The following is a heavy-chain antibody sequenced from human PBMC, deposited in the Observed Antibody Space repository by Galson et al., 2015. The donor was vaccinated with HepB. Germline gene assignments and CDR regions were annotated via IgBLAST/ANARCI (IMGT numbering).Heavy chain of an antibody. D-gene: IGHD3-10*01. CDR1: RFTFNSYG. CDR2: ISYDGTNK. J-gene: IGHJ3*02. CDR3: AKGALLWFGEDAFDI. V-gene: IGHV3-30*18. Sequence: SLRLSCAASRFTFNSYGMHWVRQAPGKGLEWVAIISYDGTNKYYADSVKGRFTISRDNSKNTLYLQMNSLRAEDTAVYYCAKGALLWFGEDAFDIWGQGTMVTVSS.